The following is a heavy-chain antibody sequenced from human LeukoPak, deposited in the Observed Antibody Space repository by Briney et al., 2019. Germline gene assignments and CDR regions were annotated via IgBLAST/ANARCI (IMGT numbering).Heavy chain of an antibody. J-gene: IGHJ4*02. V-gene: IGHV4-34*01. CDR3: ARSYSSSSTSIYY. CDR2: INHSGST. D-gene: IGHD6-6*01. Sequence: SETLSLTCAVYGGSFSGYYWSWIRQPPGKGLEWIGEINHSGSTNYNPSLKSRVTISVDTSKNQFSLKLSSETAADTAVYYCARSYSSSSTSIYYWGQGTLVTVSS. CDR1: GGSFSGYY.